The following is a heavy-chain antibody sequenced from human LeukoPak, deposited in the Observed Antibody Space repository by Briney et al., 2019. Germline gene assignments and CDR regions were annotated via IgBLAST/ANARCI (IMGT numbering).Heavy chain of an antibody. CDR1: GYSISTDNW. CDR2: IHHSGNI. Sequence: SETLSLTCGVSGYSISTDNWWGWIRQPPGKGLEWIGYIHHSGNIYYNASLKSRVTTSVDTSKNQFSLKLTSVTAVDTAVYYCARKPPAKGHFDYWGQGTLVTVSS. J-gene: IGHJ4*02. V-gene: IGHV4-28*05. CDR3: ARKPPAKGHFDY.